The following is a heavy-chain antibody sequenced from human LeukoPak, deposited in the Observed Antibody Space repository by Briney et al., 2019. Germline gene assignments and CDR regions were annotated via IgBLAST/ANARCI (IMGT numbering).Heavy chain of an antibody. J-gene: IGHJ6*02. D-gene: IGHD2-2*01. CDR2: IYSSGNT. Sequence: SETLSLTCSLSGGSITNYYWSWIRQPPGKGLEWIAWIYSSGNTEYNPSLKSRVTISLGTSNNQFSLRLTSVTASDTAVYYCARLGIVVVPAAIHFYHYYGMDVWGQGTTVTVSS. CDR3: ARLGIVVVPAAIHFYHYYGMDV. CDR1: GGSITNYY. V-gene: IGHV4-59*08.